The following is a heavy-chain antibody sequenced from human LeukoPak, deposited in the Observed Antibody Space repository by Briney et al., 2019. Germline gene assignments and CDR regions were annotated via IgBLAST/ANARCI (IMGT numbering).Heavy chain of an antibody. CDR1: GFTFSNYA. D-gene: IGHD3-3*01. J-gene: IGHJ6*03. CDR3: ARDGNFWSGYFYYYYYYMDV. CDR2: ISYDGSNK. Sequence: PGGSLRLSCAASGFTFSNYAMSWVRQAPGKGLEWVAVISYDGSNKYYADSVKGRFTISRDNSKNTLYLQMNSLRAEDTAVYYCARDGNFWSGYFYYYYYYMDVWGKGTTVTVSS. V-gene: IGHV3-30*04.